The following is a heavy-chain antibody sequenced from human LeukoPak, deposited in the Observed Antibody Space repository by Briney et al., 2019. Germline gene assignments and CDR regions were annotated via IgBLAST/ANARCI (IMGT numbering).Heavy chain of an antibody. J-gene: IGHJ5*02. D-gene: IGHD5-24*01. CDR3: AKDSPLRDGYKPLWFDP. V-gene: IGHV3-9*01. Sequence: PGRSLRLSCAASGFTFDDYAMYWVRQAPGKGLEWVSGISWNSGSIGYADSVKGRFTISRDNAKNSLYLQMNSLRAEDTALYYCAKDSPLRDGYKPLWFDPWGQGTLVTVSS. CDR2: ISWNSGSI. CDR1: GFTFDDYA.